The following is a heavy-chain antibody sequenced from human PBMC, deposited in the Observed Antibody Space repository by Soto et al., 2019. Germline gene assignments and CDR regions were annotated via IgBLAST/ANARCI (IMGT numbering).Heavy chain of an antibody. V-gene: IGHV3-7*01. Sequence: PGGSLRLSCAASGFIFSSYWMSWVRQAPGKGLEWVANIKQDGSEKYYVDSVKGRFTISRDNAKNSLYLQMNSLRAEDTAVYYCARDRLRGAARHQGFDYWGQGTLVTVSS. D-gene: IGHD6-6*01. J-gene: IGHJ4*02. CDR1: GFIFSSYW. CDR3: ARDRLRGAARHQGFDY. CDR2: IKQDGSEK.